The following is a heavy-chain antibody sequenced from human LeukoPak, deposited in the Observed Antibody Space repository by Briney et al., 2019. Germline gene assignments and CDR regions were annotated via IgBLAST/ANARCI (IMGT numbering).Heavy chain of an antibody. J-gene: IGHJ4*02. Sequence: GGSLRLSCAASGFTVSSNYMSWVRQAPGKGLEWVSILYSDGSTYYADSVKGRFTISRDNSKNTLYLQMSSLRAEDTAVYYCARDSSYDSSWHEWGQGTLVTVSS. D-gene: IGHD6-13*01. CDR2: LYSDGST. V-gene: IGHV3-66*01. CDR1: GFTVSSNY. CDR3: ARDSSYDSSWHE.